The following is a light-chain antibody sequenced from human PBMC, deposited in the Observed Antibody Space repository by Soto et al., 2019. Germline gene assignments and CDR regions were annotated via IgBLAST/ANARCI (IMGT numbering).Light chain of an antibody. J-gene: IGKJ5*01. CDR2: AAS. CDR3: QQGFSTPRT. V-gene: IGKV1-39*01. Sequence: RITHSPTSLSAFVGDKVTITCRASQSISNFLNWYQQKPGKAPKVLIYAASSLQSGVPSRFSGSGSGTDFTLTISSLQPEDFATYYCQQGFSTPRTFGQGTRLEIK. CDR1: QSISNF.